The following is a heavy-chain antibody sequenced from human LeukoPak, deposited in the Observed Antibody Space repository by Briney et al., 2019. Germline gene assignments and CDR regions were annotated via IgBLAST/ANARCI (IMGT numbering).Heavy chain of an antibody. CDR2: IWYDGSNK. J-gene: IGHJ4*02. V-gene: IGHV3-33*01. Sequence: GRSLRLSCAAPGFTFSSYGIHWVRQAPGKGLEWVAVIWYDGSNKYYADSVKGRFTISRGNSKNTLYLQMNSLRAEDTALYYCARELSPVVKYYFEYWGQGTLVTVSP. D-gene: IGHD3-22*01. CDR1: GFTFSSYG. CDR3: ARELSPVVKYYFEY.